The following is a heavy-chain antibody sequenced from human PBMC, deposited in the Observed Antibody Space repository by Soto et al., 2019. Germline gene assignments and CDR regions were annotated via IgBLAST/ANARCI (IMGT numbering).Heavy chain of an antibody. CDR1: GFTFSTYV. Sequence: GGSLRLSCAASGFTFSTYVLIWVRQAPGKGLEWVSAVSGSGDGTYYADSVKGRFTVSRDNSKNTLYLQMNSLRAEDTAIYYCAKVGPTVATPRFFDYWGQGNLVTSPQ. D-gene: IGHD4-17*01. CDR2: VSGSGDGT. V-gene: IGHV3-23*01. J-gene: IGHJ4*02. CDR3: AKVGPTVATPRFFDY.